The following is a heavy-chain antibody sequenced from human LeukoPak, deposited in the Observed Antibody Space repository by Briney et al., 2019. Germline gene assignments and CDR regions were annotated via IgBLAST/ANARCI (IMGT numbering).Heavy chain of an antibody. J-gene: IGHJ5*02. CDR2: ISAYNGNT. CDR1: GYTFTSYG. V-gene: IGHV1-18*01. CDR3: AREGSSTSPIWFDP. D-gene: IGHD2-2*01. Sequence: GASVKVSCKASGYTFTSYGISWVQQAPGQGLEWMGWISAYNGNTNYAQKLQGRVTMTRDTSTSTACMELRSLRSDHTAVYYCAREGSSTSPIWFDPWGQGTLVTVSS.